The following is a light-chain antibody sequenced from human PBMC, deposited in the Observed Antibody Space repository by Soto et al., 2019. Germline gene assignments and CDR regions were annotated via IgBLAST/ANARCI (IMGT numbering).Light chain of an antibody. V-gene: IGKV3-20*01. Sequence: EIVLTQSPGTLSLSPGERATLSCRASQSVSSSYLAWYQQKPGQAPRLLIYGASSRAAGIPDRFSGSGSGTDFTLTISRLEPEDFAVYYCHQYGSSPMYTFGQGTTLEIK. CDR1: QSVSSSY. J-gene: IGKJ2*01. CDR3: HQYGSSPMYT. CDR2: GAS.